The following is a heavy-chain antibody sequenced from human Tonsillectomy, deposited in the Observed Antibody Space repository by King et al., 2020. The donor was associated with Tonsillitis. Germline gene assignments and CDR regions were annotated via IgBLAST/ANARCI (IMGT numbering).Heavy chain of an antibody. CDR1: GGSISSSPYY. CDR3: ASRVDSSTWDDNWFDP. CDR2: IYYNGRT. J-gene: IGHJ5*02. V-gene: IGHV4-39*07. Sequence: QLQESGPGLVKPSETLSLTCTVSGGSISSSPYYWGWIRQPPGKGLEWIGNIYYNGRTYYNPSLKSRVTISVDTSKNQFSLKLSSVTAADTAVYYCASRVDSSTWDDNWFDPWGQGTLVTVSS. D-gene: IGHD6-13*01.